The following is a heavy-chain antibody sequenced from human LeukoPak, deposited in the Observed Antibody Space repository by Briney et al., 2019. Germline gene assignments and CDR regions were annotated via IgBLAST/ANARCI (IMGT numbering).Heavy chain of an antibody. V-gene: IGHV3-74*01. Sequence: GGSLRLSCAASGFIFTKYWVHWVRQAPGKGLVWVSHVNSDGSATSYADSVKGRFTISRDNAKNTVYLHMNSLRVEDTAVYYCTSFYETNWGQGTLVTVSS. CDR3: TSFYETN. D-gene: IGHD2/OR15-2a*01. CDR1: GFIFTKYW. J-gene: IGHJ4*02. CDR2: VNSDGSAT.